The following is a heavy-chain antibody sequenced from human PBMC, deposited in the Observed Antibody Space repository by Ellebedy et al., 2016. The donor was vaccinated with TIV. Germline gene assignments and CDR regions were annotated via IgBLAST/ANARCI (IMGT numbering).Heavy chain of an antibody. V-gene: IGHV1-69*13. D-gene: IGHD6-19*01. J-gene: IGHJ3*01. CDR2: IIPIFGTP. Sequence: ASVKVSCKASGGIFRSNAVSWVRQAPGQGFEWMGGIIPIFGTPNYAQKFQGRVTITADVFAKTAYMELSSLGPEDTAVYYCARHSTSGWYWSGFDVWGQGTMVTVSS. CDR3: ARHSTSGWYWSGFDV. CDR1: GGIFRSNA.